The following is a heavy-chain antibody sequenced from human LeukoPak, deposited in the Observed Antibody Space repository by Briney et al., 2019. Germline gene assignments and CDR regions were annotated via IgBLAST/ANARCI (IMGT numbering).Heavy chain of an antibody. V-gene: IGHV4-38-2*02. CDR3: ALIAVAGRDYFDY. CDR2: IYHSGST. D-gene: IGHD6-19*01. Sequence: SETLSLTCTVSGYSISSGYYWGWTRQPPGKGLEWIGSIYHSGSTYYNPSLKSRVTISVDTSKNQFSLKLSSVTAADTAVYYCALIAVAGRDYFDYWGQGTLVTVSS. CDR1: GYSISSGYY. J-gene: IGHJ4*02.